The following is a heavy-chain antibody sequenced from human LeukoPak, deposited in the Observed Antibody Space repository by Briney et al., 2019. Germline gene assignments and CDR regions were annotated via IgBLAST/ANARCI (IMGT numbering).Heavy chain of an antibody. CDR2: ISSSSSTI. CDR3: ARDLGGIAAARAFDI. J-gene: IGHJ3*02. CDR1: GFTFSSYS. D-gene: IGHD6-13*01. Sequence: GGPLRLSCAASGFTFSSYSMNWVRQAPGKGLEWVSYISSSSSTIYYADSVKGRFTISRDNAKNSLYLQMNSLRAEDTAVYYCARDLGGIAAARAFDIWGQGTMVTVSS. V-gene: IGHV3-48*01.